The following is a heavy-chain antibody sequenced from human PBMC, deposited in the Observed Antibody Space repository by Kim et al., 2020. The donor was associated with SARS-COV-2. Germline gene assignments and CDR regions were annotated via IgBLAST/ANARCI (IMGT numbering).Heavy chain of an antibody. J-gene: IGHJ3*02. CDR1: GFTFSSYA. V-gene: IGHV3-23*01. Sequence: GGSLRLSCAASGFTFSSYAMSWVRQAPGKGLEWVSAISGSGGSTYYADSVKGRFTISRDNSKNTLYLQMNSLRAEDTAVYYCAKGLRLRFLEWLLFGAFDIWGQGTMVTVSS. CDR3: AKGLRLRFLEWLLFGAFDI. CDR2: ISGSGGST. D-gene: IGHD3-3*01.